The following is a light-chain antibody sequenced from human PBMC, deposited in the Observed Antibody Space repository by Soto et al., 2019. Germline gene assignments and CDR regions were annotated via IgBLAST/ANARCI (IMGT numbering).Light chain of an antibody. CDR3: MQGTHWPIT. Sequence: DVGMTQSPLSLPVTLWQPAFIPFRANQSLVHSDGIAYFSWFQQRPGRSPRRLIYKVSNRDSGVPARFSGSGSGTDFALKISRVEAEDVGVYYCMQGTHWPITFGQGTRLEIK. V-gene: IGKV2-30*02. CDR1: QSLVHSDGIAY. CDR2: KVS. J-gene: IGKJ5*01.